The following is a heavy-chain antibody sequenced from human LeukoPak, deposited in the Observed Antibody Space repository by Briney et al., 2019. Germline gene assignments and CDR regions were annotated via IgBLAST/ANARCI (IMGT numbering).Heavy chain of an antibody. CDR1: GGTFSSYA. Sequence: SVKVSCKASGGTFSSYAISWVRQAPGQGLEWMGRIIPILGIANYAQKFQGRVTITADKSTSTAYMELSSLRSEDTAVYYCARGLNYYYGMDVWRQGTTVTVSS. CDR2: IIPILGIA. V-gene: IGHV1-69*04. CDR3: ARGLNYYYGMDV. J-gene: IGHJ6*02.